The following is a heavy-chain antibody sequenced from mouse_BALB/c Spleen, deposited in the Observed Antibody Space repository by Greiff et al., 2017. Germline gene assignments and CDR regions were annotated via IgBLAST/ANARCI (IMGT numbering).Heavy chain of an antibody. V-gene: IGHV1S81*02. CDR3: AREDGYYLYYFDY. CDR2: INPSNGRT. Sequence: QVQLQQPGAELVKPGASVKLSCKASGYTFTSYWMHWVKQRPGQGLEWIGEINPSNGRTNYNEKFKSKATLTVDKSSSTAYMQLSSLTSEDSAVYYCAREDGYYLYYFDYWGQGTTLTVSS. CDR1: GYTFTSYW. D-gene: IGHD2-3*01. J-gene: IGHJ2*01.